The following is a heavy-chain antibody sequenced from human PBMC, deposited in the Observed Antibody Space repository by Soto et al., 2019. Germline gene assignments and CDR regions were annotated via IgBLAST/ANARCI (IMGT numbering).Heavy chain of an antibody. D-gene: IGHD3-3*01. J-gene: IGHJ6*02. CDR1: GGSFSWYY. Sequence: SETLSLTCAVYGGSFSWYYWSWIRQPPGKGLEWIGEINHSGSTNYNPSLKSRVTISVDTSKNQFSLKLSSVTAADTAVYYCAREERFLEFDYYYYYGMDVWGQGTTVTVSS. CDR3: AREERFLEFDYYYYYGMDV. V-gene: IGHV4-34*01. CDR2: INHSGST.